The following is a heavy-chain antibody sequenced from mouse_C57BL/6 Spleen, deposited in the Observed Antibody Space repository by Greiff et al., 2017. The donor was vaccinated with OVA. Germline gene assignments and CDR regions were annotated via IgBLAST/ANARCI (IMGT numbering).Heavy chain of an antibody. D-gene: IGHD1-1*01. Sequence: VQLQQSGPELVKPGASVKMSCKASGYTFTDYNMHWVKQSHGKSLEWIGYINPNNGGTSYNQKFKGKATLTVNKSSSTAYMELRSLTSEDSAVYYCARYYYGSYYFDYWGQGTTLTVSS. CDR1: GYTFTDYN. CDR3: ARYYYGSYYFDY. V-gene: IGHV1-22*01. CDR2: INPNNGGT. J-gene: IGHJ2*01.